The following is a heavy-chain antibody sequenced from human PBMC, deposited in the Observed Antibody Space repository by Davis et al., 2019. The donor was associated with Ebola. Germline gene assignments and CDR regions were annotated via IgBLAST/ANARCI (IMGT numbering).Heavy chain of an antibody. Sequence: PSETLSLTCTVSGYSISSGYYWGWIRQPPGKGLEWIGSIYHSGSTYYNPSLKSRVTISVDTSKNQFSLKLSSVTAADTAVYYCARDPPRSDWGQGTLVTVSS. CDR1: GYSISSGYY. V-gene: IGHV4-38-2*02. CDR3: ARDPPRSD. J-gene: IGHJ4*02. CDR2: IYHSGST.